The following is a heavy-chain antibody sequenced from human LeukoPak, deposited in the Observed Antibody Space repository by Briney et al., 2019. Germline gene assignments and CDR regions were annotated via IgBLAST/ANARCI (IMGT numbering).Heavy chain of an antibody. Sequence: SETLSLTCTVSGASISNYYWSWIRQTPEKGLEWMGHIHSSGGSSYYPSLMSRLTLSIDTSRNQLSLKLPSVTAADTAVYFCARLGSYHDFWGQGALVTVSS. V-gene: IGHV4-4*09. J-gene: IGHJ4*02. D-gene: IGHD1-26*01. CDR3: ARLGSYHDF. CDR2: IHSSGGS. CDR1: GASISNYY.